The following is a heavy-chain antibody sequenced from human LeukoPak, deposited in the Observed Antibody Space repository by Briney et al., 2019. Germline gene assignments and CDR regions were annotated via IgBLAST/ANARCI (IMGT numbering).Heavy chain of an antibody. V-gene: IGHV3-7*04. D-gene: IGHD4-17*01. Sequence: GGSLRLSCAASGFTHSSYWMSWVRQAPGKGLEWVANIKQDGSEKYYVDSVKGRFTISRDNAKNSLYLQMNSLRAEDTAVYYCARDHDYGDFDAFDIWGQGTMVTVSS. CDR1: GFTHSSYW. J-gene: IGHJ3*02. CDR2: IKQDGSEK. CDR3: ARDHDYGDFDAFDI.